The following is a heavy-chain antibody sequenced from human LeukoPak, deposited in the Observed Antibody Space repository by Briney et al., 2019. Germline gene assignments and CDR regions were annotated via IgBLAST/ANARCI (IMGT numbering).Heavy chain of an antibody. J-gene: IGHJ6*02. CDR1: GFTFGRFG. CDR2: ISYDGSNK. Sequence: GGSLRLSYAASGFTFGRFGIHWVRQAPGKGLEWVAVISYDGSNKYYADSVKGRFTISRDNSEKTLYLQMNSLRPEDTGVYHCARDPWESYGGRYRFYGMDVWGQGTTVSVSS. V-gene: IGHV3-30*03. CDR3: ARDPWESYGGRYRFYGMDV. D-gene: IGHD4-23*01.